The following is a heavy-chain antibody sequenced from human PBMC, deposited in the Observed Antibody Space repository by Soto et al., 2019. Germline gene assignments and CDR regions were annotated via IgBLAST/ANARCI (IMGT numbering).Heavy chain of an antibody. CDR2: ISSSSSYI. Sequence: GGSLRLSCAASGFTFSSYSMNWVRQAPGKGLEWVSSISSSSSYIYYADSVKGRFTISRDNAKNSLYLQMNSLRAEDTAVYYCARDKYCSSTSCRPGYFDYWGQGTLVTVSS. D-gene: IGHD2-2*01. V-gene: IGHV3-21*01. CDR3: ARDKYCSSTSCRPGYFDY. J-gene: IGHJ4*02. CDR1: GFTFSSYS.